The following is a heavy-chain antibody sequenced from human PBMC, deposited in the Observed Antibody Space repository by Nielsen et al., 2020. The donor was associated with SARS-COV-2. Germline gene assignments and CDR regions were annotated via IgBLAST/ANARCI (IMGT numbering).Heavy chain of an antibody. J-gene: IGHJ3*02. D-gene: IGHD3-9*01. CDR2: IYYSGST. Sequence: SETLSLTSTVSGGSISSSSYYWGWIRQPPGKGLEWIGSIYYSGSTYYNPSLKSRVTISVDTSKNQFSLKLSSVTAADTAVYYCARSYYDILTGVPLDAFDIWGQGTMVTVSS. V-gene: IGHV4-39*01. CDR3: ARSYYDILTGVPLDAFDI. CDR1: GGSISSSSYY.